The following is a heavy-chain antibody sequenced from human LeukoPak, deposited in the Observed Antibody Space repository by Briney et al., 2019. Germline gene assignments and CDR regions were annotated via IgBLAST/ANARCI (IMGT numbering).Heavy chain of an antibody. V-gene: IGHV4-39*01. Sequence: SETLSLTCTVSSGSFSSRSYYCGWIRHPPGMGLEGIATINYSGTTYYNPSLKSRVTASVDTSKNQFYLKLSSVTAADTAVYYCARLRGGVQLWGDWGQGTLVTVSS. J-gene: IGHJ4*02. CDR1: SGSFSSRSYY. CDR3: ARLRGGVQLWGD. CDR2: INYSGTT. D-gene: IGHD5-18*01.